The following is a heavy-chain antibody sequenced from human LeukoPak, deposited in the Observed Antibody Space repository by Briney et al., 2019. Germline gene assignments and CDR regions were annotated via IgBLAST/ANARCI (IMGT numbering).Heavy chain of an antibody. CDR1: GFTFSSYD. CDR3: ARGQPINYYDSSGYYYYY. CDR2: IGTAGDT. V-gene: IGHV3-13*01. J-gene: IGHJ4*02. D-gene: IGHD3-22*01. Sequence: GGSLRLSCAASGFTFSSYDMRWVRQATGKGLEWVSAIGTAGDTYYPPSVKGRFTISRENAKNSLYLQMNRLRAADTAVYYCARGQPINYYDSSGYYYYYWGQGTLVTVSS.